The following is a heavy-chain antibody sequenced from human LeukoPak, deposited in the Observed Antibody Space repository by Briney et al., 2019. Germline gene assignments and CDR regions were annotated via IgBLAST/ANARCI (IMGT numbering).Heavy chain of an antibody. Sequence: GGSLRLSCAASGFTFSSYGMHWVRQAPGKGLEWVAVISYDGSNKYYADSVKGRFTISRDNSKITLYLQMNSLRAEDTAVYYCAKDVSSSWYYFDYWGQGTLVTVSS. D-gene: IGHD6-13*01. CDR3: AKDVSSSWYYFDY. CDR1: GFTFSSYG. CDR2: ISYDGSNK. V-gene: IGHV3-30*18. J-gene: IGHJ4*02.